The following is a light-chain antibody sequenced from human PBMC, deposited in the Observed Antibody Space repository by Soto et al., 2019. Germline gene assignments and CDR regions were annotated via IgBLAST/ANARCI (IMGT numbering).Light chain of an antibody. J-gene: IGKJ1*01. V-gene: IGKV3-20*01. CDR1: QSVGSTH. Sequence: EIVLTQSPGTLSLSPGERATLSCRASQSVGSTHSAWYQQKPGQAPRLLIYGASSRATGIPDRFSGSGSGTDFTLTISRLEPEDFAVYYCQQYTYSPEWTFGQGTKVEIK. CDR3: QQYTYSPEWT. CDR2: GAS.